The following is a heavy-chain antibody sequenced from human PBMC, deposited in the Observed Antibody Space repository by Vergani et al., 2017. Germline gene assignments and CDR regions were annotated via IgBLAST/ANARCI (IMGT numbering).Heavy chain of an antibody. CDR1: GFIFNYYG. D-gene: IGHD3-22*01. Sequence: QVHLVESGGGVVQPGGSLRLSCVASGFIFNYYGINWVRQAPGKGLEWVSFIRSDGGSEMYADSVRGRFTISRDNSKNTLSLQMNSLTAEDTAIYYCAGPQGTSAYYYGGFDYWGQGILVTVSS. V-gene: IGHV3-30*02. CDR2: IRSDGGSE. CDR3: AGPQGTSAYYYGGFDY. J-gene: IGHJ4*02.